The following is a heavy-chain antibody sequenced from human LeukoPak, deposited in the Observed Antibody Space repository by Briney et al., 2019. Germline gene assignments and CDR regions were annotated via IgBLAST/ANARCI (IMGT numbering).Heavy chain of an antibody. J-gene: IGHJ1*01. CDR2: IWYGGDNK. Sequence: AGGSLRLSCAASGFTFRTYGMHWVRQAPGKGLEWVAFIWYGGDNKYYADSVKGRFTISRDNSKNTLYLQMNSLRAEDTAVYYCARGYYYDSTSYWGYFQHWGQGTLVTVSS. CDR1: GFTFRTYG. D-gene: IGHD3-22*01. V-gene: IGHV3-30*02. CDR3: ARGYYYDSTSYWGYFQH.